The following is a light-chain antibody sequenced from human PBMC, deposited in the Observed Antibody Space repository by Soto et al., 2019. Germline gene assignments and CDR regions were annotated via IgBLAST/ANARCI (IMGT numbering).Light chain of an antibody. CDR3: QQYDSLPLT. CDR2: GAS. Sequence: VMTQSPATLSVSPGERATLSCRASQSVGSSYLAWYQQRPGQAPRLLIYGASSRATGIPHRFSGSGSGTDFTLTISRLEPEDFAVYYCQQYDSLPLTFGGGTKVDIK. CDR1: QSVGSSY. V-gene: IGKV3-20*01. J-gene: IGKJ4*01.